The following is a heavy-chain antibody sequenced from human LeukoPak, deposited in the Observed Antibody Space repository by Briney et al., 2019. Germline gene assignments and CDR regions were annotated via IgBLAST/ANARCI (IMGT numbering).Heavy chain of an antibody. D-gene: IGHD1-26*01. Sequence: PGGSLRLSCAASGFTFSSYAMSWVRQAPGKGLEWVSAISGSGGSTYYADSVKGRFTISRDNSKNTLYLQMNSLRAEDTAVYYCARFGIVGGKNYYGMDVWGQGTTVTVSS. CDR2: ISGSGGST. CDR1: GFTFSSYA. J-gene: IGHJ6*02. CDR3: ARFGIVGGKNYYGMDV. V-gene: IGHV3-23*01.